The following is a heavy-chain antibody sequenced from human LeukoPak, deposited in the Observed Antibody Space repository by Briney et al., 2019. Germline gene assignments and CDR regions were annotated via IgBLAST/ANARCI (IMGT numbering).Heavy chain of an antibody. J-gene: IGHJ3*02. V-gene: IGHV4-4*07. CDR1: GGSFSGYY. CDR2: IYTSGST. CDR3: ARDTVAATHDAFDI. D-gene: IGHD2-15*01. Sequence: SETLSLTCAVYGGSFSGYYWSWIRQPAGKGLEWIGRIYTSGSTNYNPSLKSRVTMSVDTSKNQFSLKLSSVTAADTAVYYCARDTVAATHDAFDIWGQGTMVTVSS.